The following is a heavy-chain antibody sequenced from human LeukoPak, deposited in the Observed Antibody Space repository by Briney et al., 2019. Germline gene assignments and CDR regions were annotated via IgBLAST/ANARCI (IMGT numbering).Heavy chain of an antibody. CDR3: AFLWFGELPTY. CDR1: GYRFTSYW. V-gene: IGHV5-51*01. CDR2: IYPGDSDT. D-gene: IGHD3-10*01. Sequence: GESLQISCKGSGYRFTSYWIGWVRPMPGKGLERMGIIYPGDSDTRYSPSFQGQVTISADKSISTAYLQWSSLKASDTAMYYCAFLWFGELPTYWGQGTLVTVSS. J-gene: IGHJ4*02.